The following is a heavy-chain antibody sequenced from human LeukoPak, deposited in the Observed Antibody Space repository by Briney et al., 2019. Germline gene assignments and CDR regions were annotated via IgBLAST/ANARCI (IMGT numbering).Heavy chain of an antibody. J-gene: IGHJ4*02. V-gene: IGHV3-23*01. CDR2: ISGSGGST. CDR1: GFTFSSYA. Sequence: GGSLRLSCAASGFTFSSYAMSWVRQAPGKGLEWVSAISGSGGSTYYADSVKGRFTISRDNSKNTLYLQMNSQRAEDTGIYYCTRGSGRFEYWGQGALVTVSS. CDR3: TRGSGRFEY. D-gene: IGHD2-15*01.